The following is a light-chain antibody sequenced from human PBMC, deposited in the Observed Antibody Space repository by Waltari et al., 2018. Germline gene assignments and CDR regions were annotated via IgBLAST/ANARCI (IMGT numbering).Light chain of an antibody. CDR2: WAS. J-gene: IGKJ1*01. V-gene: IGKV4-1*01. CDR1: QSVLYSSNNKNY. Sequence: DIVMTQSPDSLAVSLGERATIHCKSSQSVLYSSNNKNYLAWYQQKPGQPPKLLISWASTRESGVPDRFSGSGSGTDFTLTISSLQAEDVAVYYCLQYYSTPRTFGQGTKVEIK. CDR3: LQYYSTPRT.